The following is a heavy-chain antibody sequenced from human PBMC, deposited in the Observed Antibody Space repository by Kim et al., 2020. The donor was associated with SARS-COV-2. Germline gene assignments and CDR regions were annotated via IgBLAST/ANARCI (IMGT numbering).Heavy chain of an antibody. CDR1: GYSFTSYW. CDR3: ARYRGYCSSTSCQQSYYYGMDV. V-gene: IGHV5-51*01. J-gene: IGHJ6*02. D-gene: IGHD2-2*01. CDR2: IYPGDSDT. Sequence: GESLKISCKGSGYSFTSYWIGWVRQMPGKGLEWMGIIYPGDSDTRYSPSFQGQVTISADKSISTAYLQWSSLKASDTAMYYCARYRGYCSSTSCQQSYYYGMDVWGQGTTVTVSS.